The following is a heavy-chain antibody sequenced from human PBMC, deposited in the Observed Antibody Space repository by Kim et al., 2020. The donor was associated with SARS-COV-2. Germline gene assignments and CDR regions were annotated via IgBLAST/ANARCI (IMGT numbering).Heavy chain of an antibody. Sequence: TNYNPSLKSRVTISVDTSKNQFSLKLSSVTAADTAVYYCAGVRPRDAFDIWGQGTMVTVSS. J-gene: IGHJ3*02. CDR3: AGVRPRDAFDI. CDR2: T. V-gene: IGHV4-59*01.